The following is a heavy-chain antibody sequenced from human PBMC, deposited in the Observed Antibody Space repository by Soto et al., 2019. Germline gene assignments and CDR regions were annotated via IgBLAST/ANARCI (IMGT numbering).Heavy chain of an antibody. V-gene: IGHV3-74*01. J-gene: IGHJ4*02. CDR2: ISGDLSST. D-gene: IGHD6-13*01. CDR3: ARGIGFSAQDY. Sequence: EMQLVESGGCLVQPGGSLRLSCAASGFLFSSNWMHWVRQAPGKGLVWVSRISGDLSSTDYADSVKGRFTISRDNAKNTLYLQMDSLRADDTAVYFCARGIGFSAQDYWGQGTLVTVSS. CDR1: GFLFSSNW.